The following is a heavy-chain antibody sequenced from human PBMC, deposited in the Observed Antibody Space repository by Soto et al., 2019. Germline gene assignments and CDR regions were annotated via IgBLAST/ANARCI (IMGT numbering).Heavy chain of an antibody. CDR1: GGSISSSNW. J-gene: IGHJ6*02. V-gene: IGHV4-4*02. Sequence: PSETLSLTCAVSGGSISSSNWWSWVRQPPGKGLEWIGEIYHSGSTNYNPSLKSRVTISVDKSKNQFSLKLSSVTAAATAVYYCARDNRVEVWGSDYYCGMDVWGQGTTVTVSS. D-gene: IGHD3-16*01. CDR2: IYHSGST. CDR3: ARDNRVEVWGSDYYCGMDV.